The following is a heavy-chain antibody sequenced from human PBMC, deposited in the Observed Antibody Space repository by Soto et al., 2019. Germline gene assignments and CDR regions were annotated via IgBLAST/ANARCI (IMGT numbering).Heavy chain of an antibody. V-gene: IGHV1-3*01. J-gene: IGHJ4*02. CDR1: GYTFTNYA. D-gene: IGHD2-15*01. Sequence: GASVKFSRKASGYTFTNYAMHWVRQAPGQRLEWMGWINAGNGNTKYSQKFQGRVTITRDTSASTAYMELSSLRSEDTAVYYCARDLGGWPDYWGQGTLVTVSS. CDR3: ARDLGGWPDY. CDR2: INAGNGNT.